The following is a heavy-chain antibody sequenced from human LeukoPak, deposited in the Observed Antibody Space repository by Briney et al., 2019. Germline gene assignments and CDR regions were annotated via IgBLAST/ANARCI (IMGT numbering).Heavy chain of an antibody. J-gene: IGHJ3*02. Sequence: GGSLRLSCAASGFTFSSYAMHWVRQAPGKGLEWVAVISYDGSNKYYADSVKGRFTISRDNFKNTLYLQMNSLRAEDTAVYYCARDWEMATTVNDAFDIWGQGTMVTVSS. CDR3: ARDWEMATTVNDAFDI. CDR2: ISYDGSNK. D-gene: IGHD5-24*01. CDR1: GFTFSSYA. V-gene: IGHV3-30-3*01.